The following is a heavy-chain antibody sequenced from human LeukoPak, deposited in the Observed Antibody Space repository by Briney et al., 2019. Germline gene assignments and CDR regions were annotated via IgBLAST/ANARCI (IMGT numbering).Heavy chain of an antibody. D-gene: IGHD5-24*01. CDR3: ARSYRDRWLQFGHKPYYYYYMDV. Sequence: SSETLSLTCTVSGGSISSSSYYCGWIRQPPGKGLEWIVSIYYSGSTYYNPSLKSRVTISVDTSKTQFSLTLSSVTAADTAVYYCARSYRDRWLQFGHKPYYYYYMDVWGKGTTVTVSS. CDR1: GGSISSSSYY. CDR2: IYYSGST. V-gene: IGHV4-39*07. J-gene: IGHJ6*03.